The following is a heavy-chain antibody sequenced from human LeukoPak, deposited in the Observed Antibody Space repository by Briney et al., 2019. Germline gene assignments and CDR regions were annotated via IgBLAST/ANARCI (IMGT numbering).Heavy chain of an antibody. D-gene: IGHD3-3*01. CDR3: ARAQVSTPSGWDFWSGYYPPYGMDV. CDR1: GGSISSYY. Sequence: SETLSLTCTVSGGSISSYYWSWIRQPPGKGLEWIGYIYYSGSTNYNPSLKSRVTISVDTSKNQFSLKLSSVTAADTAVYYCARAQVSTPSGWDFWSGYYPPYGMDVWGQGTTVTVSS. J-gene: IGHJ6*02. V-gene: IGHV4-59*01. CDR2: IYYSGST.